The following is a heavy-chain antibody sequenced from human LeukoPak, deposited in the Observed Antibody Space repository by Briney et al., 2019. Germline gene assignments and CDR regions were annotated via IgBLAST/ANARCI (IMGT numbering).Heavy chain of an antibody. V-gene: IGHV3-23*01. CDR3: AKPRYSGSYLDY. CDR1: GFTFSSYG. J-gene: IGHJ4*02. CDR2: ISGSGGST. Sequence: GVSLRLSCAASGFTFSSYGMSWVRQAPGKGLEWVSAISGSGGSTYYADSVKGRFTISRDNSKNTLYLQMNSLRAEDTAVYYCAKPRYSGSYLDYWGQGPLVTVSS. D-gene: IGHD1-26*01.